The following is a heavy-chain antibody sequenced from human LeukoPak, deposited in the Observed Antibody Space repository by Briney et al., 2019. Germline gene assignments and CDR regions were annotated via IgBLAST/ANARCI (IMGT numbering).Heavy chain of an antibody. V-gene: IGHV3-53*01. CDR1: GFTVSSNY. CDR2: IYSGGST. CDR3: ARLKGEYQLLRRRYSHYFDY. D-gene: IGHD2-2*01. J-gene: IGHJ4*02. Sequence: QTGGSLRLSCAASGFTVSSNYMSWVRQAPGKGLEWVSVIYSGGSTYYADSVKGRFTISRDNSKNTLYLQMNSLRAEDTAVYYCARLKGEYQLLRRRYSHYFDYWGQGTLVTVSS.